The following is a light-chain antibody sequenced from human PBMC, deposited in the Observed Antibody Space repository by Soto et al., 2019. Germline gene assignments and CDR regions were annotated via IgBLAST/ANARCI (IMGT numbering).Light chain of an antibody. Sequence: EIVLTQSPGTLSLSPGERATLSCRASQSVSSTHLAWYQQKPGQAPRLLIHGASSRATGIPDRFSGSGSGTDFTLTISRLEPEDFAVYYCQQYGRSPGTLGQGTKVEIK. J-gene: IGKJ1*01. V-gene: IGKV3-20*01. CDR3: QQYGRSPGT. CDR1: QSVSSTH. CDR2: GAS.